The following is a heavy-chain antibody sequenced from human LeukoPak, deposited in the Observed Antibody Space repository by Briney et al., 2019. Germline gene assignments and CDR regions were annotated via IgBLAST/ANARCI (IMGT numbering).Heavy chain of an antibody. CDR3: ARRVVRGHYDAFDI. CDR2: IYYSGST. V-gene: IGHV4-39*01. J-gene: IGHJ3*02. Sequence: SETLSLTCTVSGGSISSSSYYWGWIRQPPGKGLEWIGSIYYSGSTYYNPSLESRVTISVDTSKNQFSLKLSSVTAADTAVYYCARRVVRGHYDAFDIWGQGTMVTVSS. D-gene: IGHD3-10*01. CDR1: GGSISSSSYY.